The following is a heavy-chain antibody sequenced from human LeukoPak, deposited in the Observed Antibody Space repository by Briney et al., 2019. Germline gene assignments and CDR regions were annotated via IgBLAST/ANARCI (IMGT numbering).Heavy chain of an antibody. CDR3: AKNPDRPSYGDYVGWFDP. Sequence: PGGSLRLSCAASGFTFSSYAMSWVRQAPGKGLEWVSAISGSGGSTYYADSVKGRFTISRDNSKNTLYLQMNSLRAEDTAVYYCAKNPDRPSYGDYVGWFDPWGQGTLVTVSS. V-gene: IGHV3-23*01. CDR1: GFTFSSYA. J-gene: IGHJ5*02. D-gene: IGHD4-17*01. CDR2: ISGSGGST.